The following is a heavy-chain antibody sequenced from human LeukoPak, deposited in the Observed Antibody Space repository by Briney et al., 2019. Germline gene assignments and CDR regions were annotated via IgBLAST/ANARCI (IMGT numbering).Heavy chain of an antibody. CDR2: IYYSGST. J-gene: IGHJ4*02. V-gene: IGHV4-39*01. CDR3: ARHVAAGPRGTEYFDY. CDR1: GGSISSSSYY. D-gene: IGHD6-25*01. Sequence: PSETLSLTCTVSGGSISSSSYYWGWIRQPPGKGLEWIGSIYYSGSTYYNPSLKSRVTISVDTSKNQFSLKLSSVTAADTAVYYCARHVAAGPRGTEYFDYWGQGTLVTVSS.